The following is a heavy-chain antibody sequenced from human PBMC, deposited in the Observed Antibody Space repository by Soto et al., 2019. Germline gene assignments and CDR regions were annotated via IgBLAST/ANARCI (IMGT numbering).Heavy chain of an antibody. J-gene: IGHJ3*02. V-gene: IGHV3-74*01. Sequence: GGSLRLSCAASGFTFSSYWMHWVRQAPGKGLVWVSRINSDGSSTSYADSVKGRFTISRDNAKNTLYLQMNSLRAEDTAVYYCARVSSETFDAFDIWGQGTMVTVSS. CDR1: GFTFSSYW. D-gene: IGHD3-22*01. CDR3: ARVSSETFDAFDI. CDR2: INSDGSST.